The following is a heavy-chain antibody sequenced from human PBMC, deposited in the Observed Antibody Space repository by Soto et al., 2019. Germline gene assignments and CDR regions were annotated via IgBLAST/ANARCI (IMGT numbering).Heavy chain of an antibody. V-gene: IGHV3-49*03. D-gene: IGHD3-9*01. CDR2: IRSKAYGGTT. CDR3: TRVQRYFDWLLFYYKDV. J-gene: IGHJ6*03. Sequence: GGSLRLSCTASGFTFGDYAMSWFRQAPGKGLEWVGFIRSKAYGGTTEYAASVKGRFTISRDDSKSIAYLQMNSLKTEDTAVYYCTRVQRYFDWLLFYYKDVWGKGTTVTVSS. CDR1: GFTFGDYA.